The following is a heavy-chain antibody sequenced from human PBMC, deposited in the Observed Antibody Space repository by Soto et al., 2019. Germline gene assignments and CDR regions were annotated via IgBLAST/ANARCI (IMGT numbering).Heavy chain of an antibody. CDR3: AKDLRYSSSWYSYFDY. D-gene: IGHD6-13*01. J-gene: IGHJ4*02. CDR1: GFTFSSYA. Sequence: ETLSLSCAASGFTFSSYAMSWVRQAPGKGLEWVSAISGSGGSTYYADSVKGRFTISRDNSKNTLYLQMNSLRAEDTAVYYCAKDLRYSSSWYSYFDYWGQGTLVTVSS. CDR2: ISGSGGST. V-gene: IGHV3-23*01.